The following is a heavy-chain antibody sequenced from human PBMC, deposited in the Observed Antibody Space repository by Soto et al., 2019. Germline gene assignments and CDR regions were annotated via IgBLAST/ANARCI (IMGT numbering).Heavy chain of an antibody. CDR1: GFTFSTYS. D-gene: IGHD2-21*01. J-gene: IGHJ4*02. CDR3: ARDFLQSMG. Sequence: EVQLVESGGGLANPGGSLRLSCAASGFTFSTYSMNWVRKAPGKGLEWVSCISSSGSYVYDAASVKGRFTISRDNTNNSLYLQMTSLSAEDTAVYYCARDFLQSMGWGQGTLVTFSS. V-gene: IGHV3-21*06. CDR2: ISSSGSYV.